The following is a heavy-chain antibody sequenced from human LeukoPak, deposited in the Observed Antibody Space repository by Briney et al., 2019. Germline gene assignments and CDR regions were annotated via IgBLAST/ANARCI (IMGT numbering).Heavy chain of an antibody. J-gene: IGHJ4*02. CDR1: GGSISSSSYY. CDR3: ARRGSDSSWYVDY. Sequence: SETLSLTCTVSGGSISSSSYYWGWIRQPPGKGLEWIGSIYYSGSTYYNPSLKSRVTISVDTSENQFSLKLSSVTAADTAVYYCARRGSDSSWYVDYWGQGTLVTVSS. V-gene: IGHV4-39*01. D-gene: IGHD6-13*01. CDR2: IYYSGST.